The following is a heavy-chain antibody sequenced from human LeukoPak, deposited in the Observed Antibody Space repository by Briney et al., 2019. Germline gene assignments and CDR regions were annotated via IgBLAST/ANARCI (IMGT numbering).Heavy chain of an antibody. CDR1: GFTFSDYY. CDR3: ARLKYGSPQH. J-gene: IGHJ1*01. CDR2: ISSSGSYT. D-gene: IGHD1-26*01. V-gene: IGHV3-11*06. Sequence: PGGSLRLSCAASGFTFSDYYMSWIRQAPGKGLEWVSYISSSGSYTIYADSVKGRFTISRDNAKNSLYLQMNSLRAEDTAVYYYARLKYGSPQHWGQGTLVTVSS.